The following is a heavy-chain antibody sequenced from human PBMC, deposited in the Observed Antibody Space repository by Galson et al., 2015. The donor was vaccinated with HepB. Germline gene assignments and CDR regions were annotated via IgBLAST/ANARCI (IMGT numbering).Heavy chain of an antibody. V-gene: IGHV1-18*01. CDR1: GSTFTSYG. Sequence: SVKVSCKASGSTFTSYGISWVRQAPGQGLEWMGWISAYNGNTNYAQKLQGRVTMTTDTSTSTAYMELRSLRSDDTAVYYCLISSGGGYTEFDYWGQGTLVTVSS. D-gene: IGHD5-24*01. CDR2: ISAYNGNT. J-gene: IGHJ4*02. CDR3: LISSGGGYTEFDY.